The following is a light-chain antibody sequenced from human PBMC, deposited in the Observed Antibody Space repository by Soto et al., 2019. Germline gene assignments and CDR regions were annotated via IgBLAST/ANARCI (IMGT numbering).Light chain of an antibody. J-gene: IGKJ1*01. CDR3: QQYGSSSSWT. CDR1: QSVTSSY. V-gene: IGKV3-20*01. CDR2: GAS. Sequence: IVLTQSLGTLSLSPGARATLSCSASQSVTSSYLAWYQQKPGQAPRLLIYGASSRATGIPDRFSGSGSGADFTLTINRLEPEDFAVYYCQQYGSSSSWTFGQGTKVDIK.